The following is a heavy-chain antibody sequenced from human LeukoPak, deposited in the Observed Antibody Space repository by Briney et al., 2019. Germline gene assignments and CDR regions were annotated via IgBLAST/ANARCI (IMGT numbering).Heavy chain of an antibody. Sequence: PGGSLRLSCAASGFTFSSYSMNWVRQAPGRGLEWVSYISSSGNTIHYADSVKDRFTISRDNARNSLYLQMDSLRAEDTAVYYCARAPLEIVAIDYWGQGTLVTVSS. V-gene: IGHV3-48*01. CDR3: ARAPLEIVAIDY. D-gene: IGHD5-12*01. CDR2: ISSSGNTI. J-gene: IGHJ4*02. CDR1: GFTFSSYS.